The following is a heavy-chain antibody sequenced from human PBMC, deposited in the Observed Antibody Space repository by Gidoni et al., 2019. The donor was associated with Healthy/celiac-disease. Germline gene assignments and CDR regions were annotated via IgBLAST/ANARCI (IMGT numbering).Heavy chain of an antibody. V-gene: IGHV3-21*01. CDR3: ARDVPMWHVRGYSGYDEDY. CDR1: GSPLSRYC. D-gene: IGHD5-12*01. Sequence: EVQLVESGGGLVKPGGSLRPSCAAPGSPLSRYCMHWVRQAPGKALEWFSSISSSGSTIYYADSVKGRFTISRDNAKNSLYLQMNSLRAEDTAVYYCARDVPMWHVRGYSGYDEDYWGQGTLVTVSS. J-gene: IGHJ4*02. CDR2: ISSSGSTI.